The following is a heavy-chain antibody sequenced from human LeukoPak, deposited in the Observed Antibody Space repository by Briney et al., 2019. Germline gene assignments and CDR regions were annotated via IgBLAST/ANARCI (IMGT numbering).Heavy chain of an antibody. Sequence: PGGSLRLSCAASGFTFSSYAMHWVRQAPGKGLEWVAVISYDGSNKYYADSVKGRFTISRDNSKNTLYLQMNSLRAEDTAVYYCAREFYGGGYFFDYWGQGTLVTVSS. V-gene: IGHV3-30-3*01. CDR2: ISYDGSNK. CDR1: GFTFSSYA. CDR3: AREFYGGGYFFDY. D-gene: IGHD4-23*01. J-gene: IGHJ4*02.